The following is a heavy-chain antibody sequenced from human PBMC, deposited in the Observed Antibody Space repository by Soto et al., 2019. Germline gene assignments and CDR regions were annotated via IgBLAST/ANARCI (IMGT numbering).Heavy chain of an antibody. J-gene: IGHJ4*02. V-gene: IGHV4-39*01. CDR2: IFYSGGT. CDR1: NGSISRSSLY. D-gene: IGHD2-15*01. CDR3: ASQVVSSRHFDS. Sequence: QLQLQESGPGLLKSSETLSLTCTVSNGSISRSSLYWARIRPPPGRGLEWIGSIFYSGGTYHNPSLKSRVTMSKDTFKDQFSLSLSSVTAADTAVYYCASQVVSSRHFDSWGQGALVTVSS.